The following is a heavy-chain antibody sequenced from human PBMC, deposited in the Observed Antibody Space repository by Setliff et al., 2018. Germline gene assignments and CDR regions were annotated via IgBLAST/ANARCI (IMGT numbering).Heavy chain of an antibody. V-gene: IGHV4-61*09. CDR2: IYTSWST. D-gene: IGHD3-3*01. CDR1: GDSISSRPFY. Sequence: SETLSLTCTVSGDSISSRPFYWGWFRQPAGKELEWIGQIYTSWSTIYNPSLKSRVTILLDTSKNQFSLTLTPVTAADTAVYYCARMTGFQYIGVWGKGTTVTVSS. CDR3: ARMTGFQYIGV. J-gene: IGHJ6*03.